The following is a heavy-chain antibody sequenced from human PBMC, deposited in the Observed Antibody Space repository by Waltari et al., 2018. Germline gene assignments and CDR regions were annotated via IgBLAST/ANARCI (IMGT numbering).Heavy chain of an antibody. CDR3: AGRTGDYFDY. J-gene: IGHJ4*02. V-gene: IGHV3-53*01. CDR2: IYSGGDT. CDR1: GVTVSSNF. Sequence: EVQLVESGGGLIQPGGSLRLSCAASGVTVSSNFMTWVRQAPGKGLEYVSVIYSGGDTYYAASVKGRFTISRDNSKNTLYLQMNSLRAEDTAVYFCAGRTGDYFDYWGQGTLVTVSS.